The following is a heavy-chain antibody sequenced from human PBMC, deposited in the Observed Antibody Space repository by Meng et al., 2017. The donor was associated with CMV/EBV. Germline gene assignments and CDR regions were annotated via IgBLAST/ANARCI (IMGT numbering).Heavy chain of an antibody. CDR2: INHSGST. CDR1: GSFSGYY. V-gene: IGHV4-34*01. D-gene: IGHD1-26*01. Sequence: GSFSGYYWSWIRQPPGKGLEWIGEINHSGSTNYNPSLKSRVTISVDTSKNQFSLKLSSVTAADTAVYYCARSSRNSGSYLRRGYFDYWGQGTLVTVSS. J-gene: IGHJ4*02. CDR3: ARSSRNSGSYLRRGYFDY.